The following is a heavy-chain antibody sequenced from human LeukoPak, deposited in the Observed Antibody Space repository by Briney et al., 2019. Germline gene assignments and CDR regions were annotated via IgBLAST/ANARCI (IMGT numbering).Heavy chain of an antibody. J-gene: IGHJ6*03. CDR3: ARARVSQIPANYYYYMDV. D-gene: IGHD2-8*01. Sequence: SETLSLTCTVSGGSISSYYWSWIRQPPGKGLEWIGYIYYSGSTNYNPSLKSRVTISVDASKNQFSLKLTSMTAADTSVYYCARARVSQIPANYYYYMDVWGKGTTVTVSS. V-gene: IGHV4-59*01. CDR1: GGSISSYY. CDR2: IYYSGST.